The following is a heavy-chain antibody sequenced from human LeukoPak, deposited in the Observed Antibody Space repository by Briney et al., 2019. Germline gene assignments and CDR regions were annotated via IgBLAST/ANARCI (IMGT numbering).Heavy chain of an antibody. CDR3: ARPPNTAAAGNFDY. V-gene: IGHV1-3*01. D-gene: IGHD6-13*01. CDR2: INAGNGNT. J-gene: IGHJ4*02. Sequence: ASVKVSCKASGYTFTSYAMHWVRQAPGQRLEWMGWINAGNGNTKYSQKFQGRVTITRDTSASTAYMELSSLRSEDTAVYYCARPPNTAAAGNFDYWGQGTLVTVSS. CDR1: GYTFTSYA.